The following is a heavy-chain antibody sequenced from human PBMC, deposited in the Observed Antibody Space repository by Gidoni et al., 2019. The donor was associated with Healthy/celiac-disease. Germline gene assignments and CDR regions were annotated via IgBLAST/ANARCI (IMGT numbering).Heavy chain of an antibody. CDR3: AKDLRAYGDYDY. V-gene: IGHV3-23*01. Sequence: EVQLLESGGGLVQPGGSLRLSCAASGFTFSSYAMSWVRQAPGKGLEWVSASSGSGGSTYYADSVKGRFTISRDNSKNTLYLQMNSLRAEDTAVYYCAKDLRAYGDYDYWGQGTLVTVSS. CDR1: GFTFSSYA. D-gene: IGHD4-17*01. J-gene: IGHJ4*02. CDR2: SSGSGGST.